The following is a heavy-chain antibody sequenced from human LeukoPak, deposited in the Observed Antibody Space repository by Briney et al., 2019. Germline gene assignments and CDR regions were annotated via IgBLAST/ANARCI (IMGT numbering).Heavy chain of an antibody. D-gene: IGHD3-10*01. J-gene: IGHJ4*02. CDR3: ARFGITVVRGGKYYFDY. CDR2: IYYSWAT. CDR1: GGSISNYY. Sequence: SETLSLTCTVSGGSISNYYWSWIRQPPGKGLEWIGHIYYSWATKYNPSLNNLITISVYTSKNQFSLMLSSVTAADTAVYYCARFGITVVRGGKYYFDYWGQGTLVTVSS. V-gene: IGHV4-59*08.